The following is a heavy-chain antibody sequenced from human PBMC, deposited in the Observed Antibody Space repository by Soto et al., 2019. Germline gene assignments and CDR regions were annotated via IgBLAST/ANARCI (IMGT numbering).Heavy chain of an antibody. V-gene: IGHV3-21*01. CDR3: AREEGIRYCSGGSCNWFDP. D-gene: IGHD2-15*01. CDR1: GFTFSSYS. Sequence: EVQLVESGGGLVKPGGSLRLSCAASGFTFSSYSMNWVRQAPGKGLEWVSSISSSSSYIYYADSVKGRFTISRDNAKNSLYLHMNSLRAEDTAVYYCAREEGIRYCSGGSCNWFDPWGQGTLVTVSS. CDR2: ISSSSSYI. J-gene: IGHJ5*02.